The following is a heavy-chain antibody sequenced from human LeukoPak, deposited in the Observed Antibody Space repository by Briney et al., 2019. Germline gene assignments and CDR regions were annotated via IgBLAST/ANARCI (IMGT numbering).Heavy chain of an antibody. V-gene: IGHV4-34*01. CDR1: GGSFSGYY. CDR3: ARGRRWLRDFDY. Sequence: SETLSLTCAVYGGSFSGYYWSWIRQPPGKGLEWIGEINHSGSTNYNPSLKSRVTISVDTSKNQFSLKLSSVTAADTAVYYCARGRRWLRDFDYWGQGTLVNVSS. D-gene: IGHD5-24*01. J-gene: IGHJ4*02. CDR2: INHSGST.